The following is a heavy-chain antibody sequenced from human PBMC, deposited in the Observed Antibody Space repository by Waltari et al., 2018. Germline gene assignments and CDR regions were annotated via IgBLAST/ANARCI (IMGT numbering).Heavy chain of an antibody. V-gene: IGHV3-30*01. CDR3: VSVHLRYRVGPGDF. D-gene: IGHD2-2*02. J-gene: IGHJ4*02. CDR2: ISCDGNTK. CDR1: GLPLSSHA. Sequence: QVQWVESGGTVVQPGNSLALSCAASGLPLSSHAFHWVRQAQGKGLQCMAVISCDGNTKYYDDAVKDRFTISRDNAQNKVNLQLDSLRPDDTGIYYCVSVHLRYRVGPGDFWGPGTLVTVSS.